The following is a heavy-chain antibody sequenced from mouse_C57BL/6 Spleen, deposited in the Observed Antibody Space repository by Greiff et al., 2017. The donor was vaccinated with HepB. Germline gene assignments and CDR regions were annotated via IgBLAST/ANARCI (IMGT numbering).Heavy chain of an antibody. CDR1: GYAFSSSW. CDR3: ARKAAQAPYYFDY. Sequence: VKLMESGPELVKPGASVKISCKASGYAFSSSWMNWVKQRPGKGLEWIGRIYPGDGDTNYNGKFKGKATLTADKSSSTAYMQISSLTSEDSAVYFCARKAAQAPYYFDYWGQGTTLTVSS. V-gene: IGHV1-82*01. CDR2: IYPGDGDT. D-gene: IGHD3-2*02. J-gene: IGHJ2*01.